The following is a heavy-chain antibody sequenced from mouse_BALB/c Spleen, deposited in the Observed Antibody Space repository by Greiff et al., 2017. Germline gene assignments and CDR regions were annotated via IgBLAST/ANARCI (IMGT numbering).Heavy chain of an antibody. CDR1: GFTFTSYG. D-gene: IGHD2-4*01. CDR3: ARDDDYDGAWFAY. V-gene: IGHV2-9*02. J-gene: IGHJ3*01. Sequence: VQLVESGPGLVAPSQCLSLSCTASGFTFTSYGVYWVRQPPGKGLEWLGVIWAGGSTNYNSALMSRLSISKDNSKSQVFLKMNSLQTDDTAMYYCARDDDYDGAWFAYWGQGTLVTVSA. CDR2: IWAGGST.